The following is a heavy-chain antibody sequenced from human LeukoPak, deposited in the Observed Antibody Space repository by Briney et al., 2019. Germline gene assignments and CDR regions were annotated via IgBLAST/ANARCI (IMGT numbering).Heavy chain of an antibody. CDR1: GVSISTSRYY. CDR3: AKSDGYGLIDY. CDR2: IYYTGPT. V-gene: IGHV4-39*01. D-gene: IGHD5-18*01. Sequence: PSETLSLTCTVSGVSISTSRYYWGWIRQPPGKGLERIGNIYYTGPTYYNASLVSRVTISLDTSKNQFFLKLNSVSAADTAMYYCAKSDGYGLIDYWGQGTLVTVSS. J-gene: IGHJ4*02.